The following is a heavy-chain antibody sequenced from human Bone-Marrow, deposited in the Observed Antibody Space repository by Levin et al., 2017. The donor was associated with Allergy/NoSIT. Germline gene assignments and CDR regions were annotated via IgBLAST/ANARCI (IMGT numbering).Heavy chain of an antibody. Sequence: PGGSLRLSCKASGYTFTSYDINWVRQATGQGLEWMGWMNPNSGNTGYAQKFQGRVTMTRNTSISTAYMELSSLRSEDTAVYYCARVSSDITMIVVVTYYFDYWGQGTLVTVSS. CDR3: ARVSSDITMIVVVTYYFDY. CDR2: MNPNSGNT. J-gene: IGHJ4*02. CDR1: GYTFTSYD. D-gene: IGHD3-22*01. V-gene: IGHV1-8*01.